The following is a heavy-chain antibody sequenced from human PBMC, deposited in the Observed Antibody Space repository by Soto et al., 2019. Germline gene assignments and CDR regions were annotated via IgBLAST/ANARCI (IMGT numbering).Heavy chain of an antibody. Sequence: GGSPNIHLNCSGYSLPSYWIGWARQMPAKGLEWMGIIYPGYSDTRHIPPFQGQVTISAGKSISTAYLQWSSLTASDTAMYYCARHAHPLLSCGGGSCYWGGQYYYGGMDVWGQGTTVTVSS. J-gene: IGHJ6*02. CDR2: IYPGYSDT. V-gene: IGHV5-51*01. D-gene: IGHD2-15*01. CDR1: GYSLPSYW. CDR3: ARHAHPLLSCGGGSCYWGGQYYYGGMDV.